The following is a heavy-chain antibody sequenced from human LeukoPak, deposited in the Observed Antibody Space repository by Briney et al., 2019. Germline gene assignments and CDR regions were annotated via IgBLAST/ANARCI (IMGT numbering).Heavy chain of an antibody. Sequence: GASVKVSCKVSGYTLTELSMHWAREAPGKGLDWMGGFDPEDGKTIYAQKFQGRLTMTEDTSTDTAYMELSSLRSEDTALYYCATDLGVGATSFDYWGQGTLVTVSS. CDR3: ATDLGVGATSFDY. CDR1: GYTLTELS. J-gene: IGHJ4*02. V-gene: IGHV1-24*01. CDR2: FDPEDGKT. D-gene: IGHD1-26*01.